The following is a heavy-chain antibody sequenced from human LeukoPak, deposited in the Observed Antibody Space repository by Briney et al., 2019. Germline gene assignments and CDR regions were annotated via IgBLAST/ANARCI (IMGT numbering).Heavy chain of an antibody. Sequence: GGSLRLSCAASGFTFSSYEMNWVRQAPGKGLEWVSYICSSGSLIFYADSVKGRFTISRDNAKNSLYLQMNSLRAEDTALYYCARRSRGWLDPWGQGTLVTVSS. J-gene: IGHJ5*02. V-gene: IGHV3-48*03. D-gene: IGHD1-26*01. CDR3: ARRSRGWLDP. CDR1: GFTFSSYE. CDR2: ICSSGSLI.